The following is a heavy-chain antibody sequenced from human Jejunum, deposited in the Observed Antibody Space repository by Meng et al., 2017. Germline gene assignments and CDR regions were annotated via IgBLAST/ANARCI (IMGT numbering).Heavy chain of an antibody. D-gene: IGHD6-13*01. CDR3: ARYSVAGDY. CDR1: GGSVSSGSDY. CDR2: IYYSGST. V-gene: IGHV4-61*01. J-gene: IGHJ4*02. Sequence: SETLSLTCTVSGGSVSSGSDYWNWIRQPPGKGLEWIGYIYYSGSTNYNPSLKCRVIISADASRNQFSLNLSSVTAADTAVYYCARYSVAGDYWGQGTLVTVSS.